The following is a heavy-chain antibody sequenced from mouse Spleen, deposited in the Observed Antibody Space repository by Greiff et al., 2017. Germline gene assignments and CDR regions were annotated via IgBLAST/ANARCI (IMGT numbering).Heavy chain of an antibody. CDR3: ARGRGITGTAWFAY. CDR1: GYTFTDYY. CDR2: IYPGSGNT. V-gene: IGHV1-77*01. Sequence: QVQLQQSGAELARPGASVKLSCKASGYTFTDYYINWVKQRTGQGLEWIGEIYPGSGNTYYNEKFKGKATLTADKSSSTAYMQLSSLTSEDSAVYFCARGRGITGTAWFAYWGQGTLVTVSA. D-gene: IGHD4-1*01. J-gene: IGHJ3*01.